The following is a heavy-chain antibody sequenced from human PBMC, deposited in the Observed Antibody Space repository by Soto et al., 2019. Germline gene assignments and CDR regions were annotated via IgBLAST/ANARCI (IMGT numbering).Heavy chain of an antibody. CDR1: GFTCGSYG. CDR3: AKLVVLLWFGEFPDPFDY. CDR2: ISYDGSNK. V-gene: IGHV3-30*18. Sequence: GVPMRLSCAASGFTCGSYGVHWVRKAPGKGLEWVAVISYDGSNKYYADSVTGRFTISRDNSKNTLYLQMNSLRAEDTAVYYCAKLVVLLWFGEFPDPFDYWGQGALVTVSS. J-gene: IGHJ4*02. D-gene: IGHD3-10*01.